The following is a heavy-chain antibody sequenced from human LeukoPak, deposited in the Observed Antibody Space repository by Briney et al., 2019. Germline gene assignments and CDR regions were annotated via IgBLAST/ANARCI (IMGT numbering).Heavy chain of an antibody. Sequence: GGSLRLSCAASGFTFSSYSMNWVRQAPGKGLEWVSSISSSSSCIYYADSVRGRFTISRDNAKNSLYLQMNSLRAEDTAVYYCARDGLYCSGDSCYPYYFDSWGQGTLVTVSS. V-gene: IGHV3-21*04. D-gene: IGHD2-15*01. CDR3: ARDGLYCSGDSCYPYYFDS. CDR1: GFTFSSYS. CDR2: ISSSSSCI. J-gene: IGHJ4*02.